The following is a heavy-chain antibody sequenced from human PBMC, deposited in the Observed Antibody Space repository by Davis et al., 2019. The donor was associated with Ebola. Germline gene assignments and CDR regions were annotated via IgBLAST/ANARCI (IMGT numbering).Heavy chain of an antibody. CDR1: GFTFNKFA. CDR2: ISGFGRDT. V-gene: IGHV3-23*01. CDR3: AKDIGSYKFFDF. Sequence: PGGSLRLSCVASGFTFNKFAMNWVRQAPGKGPEWVSIISGFGRDTEYADSVKGRFSISRDNSKNTLYLEMNSLRVEDTAFYYCAKDIGSYKFFDFWGPGILVAVS. J-gene: IGHJ4*02. D-gene: IGHD1-26*01.